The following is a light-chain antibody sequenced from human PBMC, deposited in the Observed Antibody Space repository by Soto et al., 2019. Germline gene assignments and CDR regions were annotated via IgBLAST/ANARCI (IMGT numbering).Light chain of an antibody. J-gene: IGLJ1*01. CDR2: EVS. V-gene: IGLV2-14*01. CDR1: SSDVGVFNY. Sequence: QSALTQPASVSGSPGQSITISCTGSSSDVGVFNYVSWYQHHPGKAPKLMIYEVSSRPSGVSNRFSGSKTGNTASLTISGLQAEDEADYYCSSYATSGTLYVFGPGTKVTAL. CDR3: SSYATSGTLYV.